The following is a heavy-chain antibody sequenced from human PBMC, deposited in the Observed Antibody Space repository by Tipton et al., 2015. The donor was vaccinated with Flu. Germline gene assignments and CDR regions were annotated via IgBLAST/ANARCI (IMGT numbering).Heavy chain of an antibody. V-gene: IGHV4-38-2*01. CDR2: VYHSGST. Sequence: TLSLTCAVSDYSISSGFYWGWIRQPPGKGLEWIGSVYHSGSTYYNPSLKSRVTISVDTSKNQFSLKLSSVTAADTAVYYCARLRRSEDYYDSSGPFSYCDCWGQGTLVTVSS. D-gene: IGHD3-22*01. CDR3: ARLRRSEDYYDSSGPFSYCDC. CDR1: DYSISSGFY. J-gene: IGHJ4*02.